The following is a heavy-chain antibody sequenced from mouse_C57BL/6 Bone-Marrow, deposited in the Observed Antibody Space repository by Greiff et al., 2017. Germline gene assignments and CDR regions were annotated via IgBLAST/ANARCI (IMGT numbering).Heavy chain of an antibody. CDR3: ARENTAVEAWLAY. J-gene: IGHJ3*01. V-gene: IGHV1-69*01. D-gene: IGHD1-1*01. Sequence: VQLQQPGPELVMPGASVKLSCKASGYTFTNYWMHWVKQRPGQGLEWIGAIDPSDSCTNYNQKFKGKSTLTVDKSSSTAYMQRSSLTSEDSAVYCCARENTAVEAWLAYWGQGTLVTVSA. CDR2: IDPSDSCT. CDR1: GYTFTNYW.